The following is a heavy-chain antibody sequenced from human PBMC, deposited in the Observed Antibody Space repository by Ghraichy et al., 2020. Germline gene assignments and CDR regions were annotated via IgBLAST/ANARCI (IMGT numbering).Heavy chain of an antibody. CDR1: GGSITNSNW. J-gene: IGHJ3*02. D-gene: IGHD3-10*01. CDR3: ARRGFGATAGGAFDI. CDR2: IYHSGNT. Sequence: SETLSLTCAVSGGSITNSNWWSWVRQPPGKGLEWIGDIYHSGNTNYNPSLKSRGTISPDKSNNRFSLELSYVTAADTAVYYCARRGFGATAGGAFDIWCQGPMVTGSS. V-gene: IGHV4-4*02.